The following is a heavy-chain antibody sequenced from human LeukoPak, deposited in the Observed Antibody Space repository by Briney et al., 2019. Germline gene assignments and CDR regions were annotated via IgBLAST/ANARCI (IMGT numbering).Heavy chain of an antibody. V-gene: IGHV4-34*01. J-gene: IGHJ3*02. Sequence: KPSETLSLTCAVYGGSFSGYYWSWIRQPPGKGLEWIGEINHSGSTNYNPSLKSRVTISVDTSKNQFSLKLSSVTAADTAVYYCARGERITMIVVVIRAAFDIWGQGTMVTVSP. CDR3: ARGERITMIVVVIRAAFDI. CDR2: INHSGST. CDR1: GGSFSGYY. D-gene: IGHD3-22*01.